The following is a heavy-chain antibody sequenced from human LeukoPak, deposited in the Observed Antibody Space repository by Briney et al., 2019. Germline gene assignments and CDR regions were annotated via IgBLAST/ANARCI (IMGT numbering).Heavy chain of an antibody. J-gene: IGHJ4*02. Sequence: SVKVSCKASGGTFSSYAISWVRQAPGQGLEWMGRIIPILGIANYAQKFQGRVTITADKSTSTAYMELSSLRSEDTAVYYCARDLRAVGGFDYWGQGTLVTVSS. CDR3: ARDLRAVGGFDY. V-gene: IGHV1-69*04. CDR1: GGTFSSYA. CDR2: IIPILGIA. D-gene: IGHD3-16*01.